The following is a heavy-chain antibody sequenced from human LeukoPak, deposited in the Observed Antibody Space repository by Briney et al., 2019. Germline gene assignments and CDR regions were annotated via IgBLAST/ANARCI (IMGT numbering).Heavy chain of an antibody. J-gene: IGHJ4*02. D-gene: IGHD3-22*01. CDR2: INPYSGDT. Sequence: ASVKVSCKASGYSFTGYYIHWVRQAPGQGLAWMGWINPYSGDTTYAQKFQGRLTLTRDTSIRTAYMEVGRLKSDDTAVYYCARAGTFYDSSGYRYWGQGTLVTVSS. CDR3: ARAGTFYDSSGYRY. V-gene: IGHV1-2*02. CDR1: GYSFTGYY.